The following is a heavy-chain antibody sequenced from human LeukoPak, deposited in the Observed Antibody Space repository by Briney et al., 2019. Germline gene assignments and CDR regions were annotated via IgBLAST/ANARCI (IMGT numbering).Heavy chain of an antibody. J-gene: IGHJ6*02. CDR3: ARGRYSSSWQTNYYYYGMDG. V-gene: IGHV4-34*01. D-gene: IGHD6-13*01. CDR1: GGSFSGYY. CDR2: INHSGST. Sequence: SETLSLTCAVYGGSFSGYYWSWIRQPPGKGLEWMGEINHSGSTNYNPSLKSRVTISVDTSMNQFSLKLSSVAAAETAVYYCARGRYSSSWQTNYYYYGMDGWGQGTTVTVSS.